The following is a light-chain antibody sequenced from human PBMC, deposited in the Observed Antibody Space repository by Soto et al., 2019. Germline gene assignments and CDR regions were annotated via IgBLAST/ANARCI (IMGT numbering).Light chain of an antibody. CDR2: AAS. J-gene: IGKJ5*01. CDR1: QGISSW. CDR3: QQDNSFPIT. V-gene: IGKV1-12*01. Sequence: DIQMTQSPSSVSASVGDRVTITCRARQGISSWLAWYQQKLGKAPKLLIYAASSLQSGVPSRFNGSGSETDLTLTISSLQTEEFATYYCQQDNSFPITFGRGTRLEI.